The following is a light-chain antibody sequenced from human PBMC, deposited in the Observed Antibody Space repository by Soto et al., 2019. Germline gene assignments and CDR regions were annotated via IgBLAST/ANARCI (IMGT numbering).Light chain of an antibody. Sequence: VLTQSPGTLSLSPRERATLSCWASQTVSNSYLAWYQQKPGQAPRLLIYAASNRATGTPARFSGSGSGTDFTLTISSLEAENFALYYCQQRSTWPAAFGRGTKVDIK. CDR2: AAS. CDR1: QTVSNSY. J-gene: IGKJ4*01. CDR3: QQRSTWPAA. V-gene: IGKV3-11*01.